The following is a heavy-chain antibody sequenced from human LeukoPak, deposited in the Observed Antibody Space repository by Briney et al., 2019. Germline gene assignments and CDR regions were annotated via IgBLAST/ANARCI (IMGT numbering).Heavy chain of an antibody. CDR2: ISSGSSTI. CDR3: ARPGIVGARFFVY. D-gene: IGHD1-26*01. Sequence: GGSLRLSCAASGFTFSSYNMNWVRQAPGKGLEWVSYISSGSSTIYYADSVKGRFTISRDNAKNSLYLQMNSLRAEDTAVYYWARPGIVGARFFVYWGQGTLVTVSS. V-gene: IGHV3-48*01. J-gene: IGHJ4*02. CDR1: GFTFSSYN.